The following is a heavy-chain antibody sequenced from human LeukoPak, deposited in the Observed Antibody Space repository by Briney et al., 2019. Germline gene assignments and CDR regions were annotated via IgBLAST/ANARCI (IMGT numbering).Heavy chain of an antibody. V-gene: IGHV1-46*01. CDR3: ARPISWGSSQYYFDY. CDR1: GYTFTSYY. D-gene: IGHD7-27*01. J-gene: IGHJ4*02. Sequence: ASVTVSCKASGYTFTSYYMHWVRQAPGQGLEWMGIINPSGGTTTYAQKFQGGVTMTRDTSTSTVYMELSSLRSEDTAVYYCARPISWGSSQYYFDYWGQGTLVTVSS. CDR2: INPSGGTT.